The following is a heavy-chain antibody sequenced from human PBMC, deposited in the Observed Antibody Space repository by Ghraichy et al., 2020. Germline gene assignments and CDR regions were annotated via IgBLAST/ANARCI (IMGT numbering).Heavy chain of an antibody. CDR3: ARDPPAAGTGTFG. J-gene: IGHJ4*02. CDR2: IYSGGDT. CDR1: GVTVGNNY. D-gene: IGHD6-13*01. Sequence: GGSLRLSCAASGVTVGNNYMNWVRQAPGKGLEWVSLIYSGGDTRYADSVKGRFIISRDNSKNTLYLQIHSLRVEDTAVYYCARDPPAAGTGTFGWGQGILVTVSS. V-gene: IGHV3-66*01.